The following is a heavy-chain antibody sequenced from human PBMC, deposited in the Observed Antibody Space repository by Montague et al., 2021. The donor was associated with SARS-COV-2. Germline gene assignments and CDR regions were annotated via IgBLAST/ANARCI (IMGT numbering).Heavy chain of an antibody. Sequence: QSGAEVKKPGESLKIACEGSGYTFVSYWIGWVRQRPGKGLEWVGIIFPGASETRYSPSFEGQVTLSVDTSTDTAFLQWSNLKTSDTAMYYCARQFNGYVPSDLWGQGTLVTVSS. V-gene: IGHV5-51*01. D-gene: IGHD5-12*01. CDR2: IFPGASET. CDR3: ARQFNGYVPSDL. CDR1: GYTFVSYW. J-gene: IGHJ5*02.